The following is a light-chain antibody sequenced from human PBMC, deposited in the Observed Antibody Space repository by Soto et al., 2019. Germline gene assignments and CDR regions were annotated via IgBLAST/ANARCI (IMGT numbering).Light chain of an antibody. Sequence: EIVITQSPVTLSASPGETASLSCRASQTLDSHYLAWYQQKPGQAPRLLIFDASNRATGIPARFSGSGSGTDFILTISSLQPEDFAVYYCQQHSNRPLTFGQGTKVDIK. CDR2: DAS. CDR1: QTLDSH. J-gene: IGKJ1*01. V-gene: IGKV3-11*01. CDR3: QQHSNRPLT.